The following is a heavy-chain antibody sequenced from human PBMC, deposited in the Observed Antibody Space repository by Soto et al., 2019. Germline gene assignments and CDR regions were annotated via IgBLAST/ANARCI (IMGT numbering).Heavy chain of an antibody. J-gene: IGHJ4*01. CDR3: TLSGYNYNFWLNN. CDR2: SRDKAQGYST. Sequence: LRLSCAGSGFTLSDHYIDWVRQAPGKGLEWVGRSRDKAQGYSTAYAASVKGRFTTSRDDSESIAYLQMNSLKIEDTAVYYCTLSGYNYNFWLNNWGHANLVTVSS. V-gene: IGHV3-72*01. D-gene: IGHD3-3*01. CDR1: GFTLSDHY.